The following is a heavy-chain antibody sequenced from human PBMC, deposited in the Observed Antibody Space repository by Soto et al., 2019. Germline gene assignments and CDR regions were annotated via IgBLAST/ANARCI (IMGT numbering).Heavy chain of an antibody. D-gene: IGHD1-20*01. J-gene: IGHJ4*02. Sequence: QVQLVQSGAEVKKPGASVKVSCKASGYTFTNYDINWVRQATGQGFEWMGWMNPNSGNTVYAQKFQGGVTMTLHTSITTADMALSRLRSDDTAMYFCARSPRNWRFDYWGLGTLVTVSS. CDR3: ARSPRNWRFDY. CDR2: MNPNSGNT. V-gene: IGHV1-8*01. CDR1: GYTFTNYD.